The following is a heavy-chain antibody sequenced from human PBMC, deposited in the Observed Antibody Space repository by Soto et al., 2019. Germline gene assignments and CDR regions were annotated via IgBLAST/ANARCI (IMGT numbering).Heavy chain of an antibody. CDR2: INIDECRT. D-gene: IGHD6-19*01. V-gene: IGHV3-74*01. CDR1: GFSFSSYW. CDR3: GRVLNGQWYFDY. J-gene: IGHJ4*02. Sequence: EVQLVESGGGLVQPGGYLRLSCGASGFSFSSYWMHWVRQAPGKGLVWVSRINIDECRTSYADSVKGRFTISRDNATNTLYLQMNSLRAEDTAIYYCGRVLNGQWYFDYWGQGTQDTVSS.